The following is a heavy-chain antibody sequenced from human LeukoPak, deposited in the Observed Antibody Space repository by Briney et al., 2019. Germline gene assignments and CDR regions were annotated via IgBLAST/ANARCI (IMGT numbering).Heavy chain of an antibody. CDR1: GGTFSSYA. CDR3: ARDQLTMVRGVIIQGYNWFDP. V-gene: IGHV1-69*13. D-gene: IGHD3-10*01. J-gene: IGHJ5*02. CDR2: IITIFGTA. Sequence: SVKVSCKASGGTFSSYAISWVRQAPGQGLEWMGGIITIFGTANYAQKFQGRVTITADESTSTAYMELSSLRSEDTAVYYCARDQLTMVRGVIIQGYNWFDPWGQGILVTVSS.